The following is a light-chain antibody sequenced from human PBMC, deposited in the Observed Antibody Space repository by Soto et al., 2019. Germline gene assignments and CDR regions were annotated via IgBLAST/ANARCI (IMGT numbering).Light chain of an antibody. CDR2: NNN. CDR3: AAWDDSLMGLV. CDR1: TSNIGSNT. V-gene: IGLV1-44*01. Sequence: QSVLTQPPSTSGTPGQRVTISCSGTTSNIGSNTVNWYQQLPGTAPKLLIYNNNQRPSGVPDRLSGSKSGTSASLAISGLQSDDEALYYCAAWDDSLMGLVFGGGTKLTVL. J-gene: IGLJ3*02.